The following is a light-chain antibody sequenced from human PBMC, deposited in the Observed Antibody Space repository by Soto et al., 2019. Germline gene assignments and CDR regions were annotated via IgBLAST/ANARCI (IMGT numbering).Light chain of an antibody. J-gene: IGKJ1*01. V-gene: IGKV1-12*01. Sequence: IQITPSPSSLSASVGDRVTITCRASQGISSWLAWYQHKPGKAPNLLIYAASSLQSGVPSRFSGSGSATDFTLTISRLEPEDFAVYYCQQYGSSPRTFGQGTKVDIK. CDR1: QGISSW. CDR3: QQYGSSPRT. CDR2: AAS.